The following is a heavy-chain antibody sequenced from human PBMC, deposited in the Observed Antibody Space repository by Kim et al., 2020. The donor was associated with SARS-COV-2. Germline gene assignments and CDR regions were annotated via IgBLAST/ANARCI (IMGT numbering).Heavy chain of an antibody. CDR1: GFTFSSYD. J-gene: IGHJ5*02. Sequence: GGSLRLSCAASGFTFSSYDMHWVRQATGKGLEWVSAIGTAGDTYYPGSVKGRFTISRENAKNSLYLQMNSLRAGDTAVYYCARGGWYYDLWSGYKGGEYWFHPWGQGTLVTVSS. CDR3: ARGGWYYDLWSGYKGGEYWFHP. V-gene: IGHV3-13*01. D-gene: IGHD3-3*01. CDR2: IGTAGDT.